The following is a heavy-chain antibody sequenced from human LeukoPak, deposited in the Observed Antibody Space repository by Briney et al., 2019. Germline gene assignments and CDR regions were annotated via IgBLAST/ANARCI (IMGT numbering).Heavy chain of an antibody. V-gene: IGHV3-21*01. CDR1: GFTFNTYT. D-gene: IGHD4-17*01. CDR2: ISGSSSYV. J-gene: IGHJ4*02. CDR3: ARHDFRDYEDVGY. Sequence: PGGSLRLSCATSGFTFNTYTMNWVRQAPGKGLEWVSSISGSSSYVYYADSVKGRFTISRDNAKNSLYLQMNSLRAEDTAVYYCARHDFRDYEDVGYWGRGTLVTVSS.